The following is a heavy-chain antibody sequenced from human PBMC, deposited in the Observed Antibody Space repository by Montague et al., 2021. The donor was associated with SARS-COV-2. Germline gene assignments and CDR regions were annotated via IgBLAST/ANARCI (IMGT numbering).Heavy chain of an antibody. J-gene: IGHJ6*02. D-gene: IGHD3-3*01. Sequence: SETLSLTCHVSGFSISSGYYWGWIRQSPGKGLEWIGSMFHSGSSYYNVSLKSRVTISVDTSNNDFSLKLSSVTAADTVVYYCARGGNFWSDDYYYYPMDVWGQGTTVTVSS. CDR2: MFHSGSS. CDR3: ARGGNFWSDDYYYYPMDV. V-gene: IGHV4-38-2*02. CDR1: GFSISSGYY.